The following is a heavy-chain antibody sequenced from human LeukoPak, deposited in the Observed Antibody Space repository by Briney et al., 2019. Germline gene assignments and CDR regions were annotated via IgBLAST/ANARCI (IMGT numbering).Heavy chain of an antibody. CDR1: GYTFTSYG. Sequence: ASVKVSCKASGYTFTSYGISWVRQAPGQGLEWMGWISAYNGNTNYAQKLQGRVTMTTDTSTSTAYMELRSLRSDDTAVYYCAALDGGWGDRGHGFDYWGQGTLVTVSS. CDR3: AALDGGWGDRGHGFDY. V-gene: IGHV1-18*01. J-gene: IGHJ4*02. D-gene: IGHD3-10*01. CDR2: ISAYNGNT.